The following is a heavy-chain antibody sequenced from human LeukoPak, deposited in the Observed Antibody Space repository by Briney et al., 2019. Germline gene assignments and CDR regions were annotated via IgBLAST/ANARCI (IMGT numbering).Heavy chain of an antibody. CDR1: GGTFSTYA. CDR3: AREGSNCSSSSCFDH. V-gene: IGHV1-69*05. D-gene: IGHD2-2*01. CDR2: IIPIFGTP. J-gene: IGHJ4*02. Sequence: SVKVSCKAFGGTFSTYAINWVRQAPGQGLEWMGGIIPIFGTPNHAQKFQGRVTITTDESTSTAYMELRSLRSEDTAVYYCAREGSNCSSSSCFDHWGQGTLVTVSS.